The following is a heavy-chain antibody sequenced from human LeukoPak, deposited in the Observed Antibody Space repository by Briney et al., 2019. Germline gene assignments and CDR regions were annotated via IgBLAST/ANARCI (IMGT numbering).Heavy chain of an antibody. D-gene: IGHD3-22*01. CDR1: EFDFNNYA. J-gene: IGHJ3*02. Sequence: GGSLRLSCAASEFDFNNYAMSWVRQAPGKGLEWVSSINRGEKYADSVKGRFTISRDNSKKTLFLQMNSLIAKDTAVYYCAKSWRYADSSGYYAFDIWGQGTMVTVSS. CDR2: INRGE. V-gene: IGHV3-23*05. CDR3: AKSWRYADSSGYYAFDI.